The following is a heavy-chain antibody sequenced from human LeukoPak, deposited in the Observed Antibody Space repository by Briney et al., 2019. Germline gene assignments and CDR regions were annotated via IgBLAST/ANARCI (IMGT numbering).Heavy chain of an antibody. CDR3: ARAPNFDWLLSPFDY. J-gene: IGHJ4*02. Sequence: ASVNVSRKASVYTFTRYGISWVRQAPGQGVEWMGWISAYNGNTNYAQKLQGRVTMTTDTSTSTAYMELRSLRSDDTAVYYCARAPNFDWLLSPFDYWGQGTLVTVSS. CDR1: VYTFTRYG. CDR2: ISAYNGNT. V-gene: IGHV1-18*01. D-gene: IGHD3-9*01.